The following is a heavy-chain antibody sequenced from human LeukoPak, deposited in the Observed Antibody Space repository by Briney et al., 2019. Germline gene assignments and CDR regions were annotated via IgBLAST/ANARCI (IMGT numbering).Heavy chain of an antibody. D-gene: IGHD6-13*01. Sequence: GGSLRLSCAASGFTFSSYSMNWVRQTPGKGLEWVSYISDHGKSRNYGDSVKGRFAISRDNAKNSLYLQMNSLRVEDTAVCFCARARIAAPLLDYWGQGSLVTVSS. J-gene: IGHJ4*02. V-gene: IGHV3-48*04. CDR2: ISDHGKSR. CDR3: ARARIAAPLLDY. CDR1: GFTFSSYS.